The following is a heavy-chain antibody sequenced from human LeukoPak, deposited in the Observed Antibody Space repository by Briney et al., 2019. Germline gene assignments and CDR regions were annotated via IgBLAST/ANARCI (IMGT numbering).Heavy chain of an antibody. J-gene: IGHJ6*03. CDR1: GYSISSGYY. Sequence: SETLSLTCTVSGYSISSGYYWGWIRQPPGKGLEWIGNIYHSGSTYYNPSLKSRVTISVDTSKNQFSLKLSSVTAADTVVYYCARSYCSSTSCYRYYMDVWGKGTTVTVSS. CDR2: IYHSGST. CDR3: ARSYCSSTSCYRYYMDV. V-gene: IGHV4-38-2*02. D-gene: IGHD2-2*01.